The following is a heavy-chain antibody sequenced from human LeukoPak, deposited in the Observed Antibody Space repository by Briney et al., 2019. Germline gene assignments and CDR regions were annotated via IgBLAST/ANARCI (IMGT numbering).Heavy chain of an antibody. J-gene: IGHJ4*02. CDR3: ACVVSTPFFDY. V-gene: IGHV4-39*01. CDR1: GCSFTTCSYN. D-gene: IGHD2-21*01. Sequence: SETLSLTCTVSGCSFTTCSYNWGWIRQPPGKGLEWIGSIYYSGSTYQNPSLKSRVTISVDTSKNQFSLKLSSVTAADTAVYECACVVSTPFFDYWGQGTLVTVSS. CDR2: IYYSGST.